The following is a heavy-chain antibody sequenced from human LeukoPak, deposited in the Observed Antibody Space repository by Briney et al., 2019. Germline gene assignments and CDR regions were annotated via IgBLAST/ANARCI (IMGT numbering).Heavy chain of an antibody. Sequence: GGSLRLSCVASGFTFSDYYMSWIRQAPRKGLGCVSYISSSGGTIYYANSVKGRFTISRDNAKNSRYRQLNSLRAEDTAVYYCARDREPTDAFDIWGQGTMVTVSS. CDR3: ARDREPTDAFDI. V-gene: IGHV3-11*01. J-gene: IGHJ3*02. D-gene: IGHD1-26*01. CDR2: ISSSGGTI. CDR1: GFTFSDYY.